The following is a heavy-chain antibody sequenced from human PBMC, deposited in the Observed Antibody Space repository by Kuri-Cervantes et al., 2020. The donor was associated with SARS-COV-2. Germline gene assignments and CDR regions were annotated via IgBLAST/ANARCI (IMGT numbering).Heavy chain of an antibody. J-gene: IGHJ1*01. V-gene: IGHV3-30*03. D-gene: IGHD6-13*01. CDR2: LSNDGAHE. CDR3: ARARAAAGTFIEYFQH. Sequence: GESLKISCAASGFTFRSSGMHWVRQAPGKGLEWVALLSNDGAHEYYADSVKGRFTISRDNFRNTLFLQMNSLRSEDTAMYYCARARAAAGTFIEYFQHWGQGTLVTVSS. CDR1: GFTFRSSG.